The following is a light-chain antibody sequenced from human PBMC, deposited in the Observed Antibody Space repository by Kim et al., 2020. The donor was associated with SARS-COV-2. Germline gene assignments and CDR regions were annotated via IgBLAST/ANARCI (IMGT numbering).Light chain of an antibody. J-gene: IGKJ5*01. CDR3: QQSYSTPPT. CDR1: QNMANY. V-gene: IGKV1-39*01. Sequence: DRVNISCRESQNMANYLDWYRQKPGHAPNLLIYAASSLQSGVPSRFSGNGSGTDFTLTISSLQPEDFATYYCQQSYSTPPTFGQGTRLDIK. CDR2: AAS.